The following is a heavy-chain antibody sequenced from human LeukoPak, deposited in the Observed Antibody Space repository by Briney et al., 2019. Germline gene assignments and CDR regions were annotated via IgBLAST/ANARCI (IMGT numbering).Heavy chain of an antibody. CDR2: ISYDGSNK. J-gene: IGHJ4*02. D-gene: IGHD2-15*01. Sequence: GGSLRLSCAASGFTFSSYAMHWVRQAPGKGLEWVAVISYDGSNKYYADSVKGRFTISRDNSKNTLYLQMNSLRAEDTAVYYCASGLFGVVVAATFDMYWGQGTLATVSS. V-gene: IGHV3-30-3*01. CDR1: GFTFSSYA. CDR3: ASGLFGVVVAATFDMY.